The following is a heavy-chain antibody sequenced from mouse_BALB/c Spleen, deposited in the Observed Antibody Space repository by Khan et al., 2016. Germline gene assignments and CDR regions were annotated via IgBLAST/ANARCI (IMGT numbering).Heavy chain of an antibody. CDR3: TRGGDLDY. V-gene: IGHV14-1*02. CDR2: IDPENGDI. D-gene: IGHD3-3*01. CDR1: GFKIKDYY. J-gene: IGHJ4*01. Sequence: VQLQQSGAELVRPGALVKLSCKASGFKIKDYYIHWVKQRPEQGLEWIGWIDPENGDIINDPKFQGKASLTAETSSNTAYLQLSSLTSEDTAVYYCTRGGDLDYWGQGTSVTVSS.